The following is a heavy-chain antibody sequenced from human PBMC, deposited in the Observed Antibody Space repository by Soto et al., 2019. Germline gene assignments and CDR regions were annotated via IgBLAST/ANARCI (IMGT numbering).Heavy chain of an antibody. CDR2: ILPIFGTA. Sequence: QVQLVQSGAEVKKPGSSMKVSCKASGGTVSTSSINWVRQAPGQRPEWMGNILPIFGTADYAQKFQDRVTITADKSTNTAYMELRSLFSEDTAVYYCARRHEYGGNSDAFDIWGQGTVVTVSS. D-gene: IGHD4-17*01. V-gene: IGHV1-69*14. CDR1: GGTVSTSS. CDR3: ARRHEYGGNSDAFDI. J-gene: IGHJ3*02.